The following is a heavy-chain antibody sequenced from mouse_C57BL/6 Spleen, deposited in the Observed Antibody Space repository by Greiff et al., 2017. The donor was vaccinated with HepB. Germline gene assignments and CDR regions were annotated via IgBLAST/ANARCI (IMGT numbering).Heavy chain of an antibody. CDR2: IDPSDSET. D-gene: IGHD4-1*01. V-gene: IGHV1-52*01. Sequence: QVQLQQPGAELVRPGSSVKLSCKASGYTFTSYWMHWVKQRPIQGLEWIGNIDPSDSETHYNQKFKDKATLTVDKSSSTAYMQLSSLTSEDSAVYYCARWERFYAMDYWGQGTSVTVSS. J-gene: IGHJ4*01. CDR3: ARWERFYAMDY. CDR1: GYTFTSYW.